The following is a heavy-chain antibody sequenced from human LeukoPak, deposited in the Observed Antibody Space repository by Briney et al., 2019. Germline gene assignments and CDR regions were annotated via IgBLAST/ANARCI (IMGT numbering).Heavy chain of an antibody. Sequence: GGSLRLSCTASGFTFSSYNMNWVRQAPGKGLEWVSYMRTSSNTIYYADSVKGRFTISRDNAKNTLYLQMHSLRAEDTAVYYCARGKSSGFDLWGQGTLVTVSS. CDR2: MRTSSNTI. V-gene: IGHV3-48*04. J-gene: IGHJ4*02. CDR3: ARGKSSGFDL. D-gene: IGHD1-26*01. CDR1: GFTFSSYN.